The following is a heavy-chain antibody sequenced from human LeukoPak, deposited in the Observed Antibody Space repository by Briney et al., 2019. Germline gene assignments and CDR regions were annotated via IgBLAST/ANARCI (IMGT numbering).Heavy chain of an antibody. Sequence: SSETLSLTCTVSGGSISSYYWSWIRQPPGKGLEWIGYIYYSGSTNYNPSLKSRVTISVDTSKNQFSLKLSSVTAADTAVYYCARDTGGYYDILTGYSYVKYFDYWGQGTLVTVSS. D-gene: IGHD3-9*01. CDR3: ARDTGGYYDILTGYSYVKYFDY. CDR2: IYYSGST. CDR1: GGSISSYY. V-gene: IGHV4-59*01. J-gene: IGHJ4*02.